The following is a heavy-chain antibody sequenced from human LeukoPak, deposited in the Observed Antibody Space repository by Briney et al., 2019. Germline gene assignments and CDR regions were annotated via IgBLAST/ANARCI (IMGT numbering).Heavy chain of an antibody. Sequence: SETLSLACTVSGGSISSYYWSWIRQPPGKGLEWIGYIYYSGSTNYNPSLKSRVTISVDTSKNQFSLKLSSVTAADTAVYYCARAGDCGGDCYMSRFDPWGQGTLVTVSS. CDR2: IYYSGST. CDR1: GGSISSYY. D-gene: IGHD2-21*02. CDR3: ARAGDCGGDCYMSRFDP. J-gene: IGHJ5*02. V-gene: IGHV4-59*01.